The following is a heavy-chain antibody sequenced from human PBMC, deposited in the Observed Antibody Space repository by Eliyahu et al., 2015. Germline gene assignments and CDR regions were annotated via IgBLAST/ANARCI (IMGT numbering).Heavy chain of an antibody. CDR3: ARSFGVVIILVY. V-gene: IGHV1-2*02. J-gene: IGHJ4*02. CDR1: GYTXPGYX. CDR2: INPNSGGT. D-gene: IGHD3-3*01. Sequence: QVQLVQSGAEVKKPGASXXVSCKAXGYTXPGYXMHXVRQAPGQGLEWMGWINPNSGGTNYAQKFQGRVTMTRDTSISTAYMELSRLRSDDTAVYYYARSFGVVIILVYWGQGTLVTVSS.